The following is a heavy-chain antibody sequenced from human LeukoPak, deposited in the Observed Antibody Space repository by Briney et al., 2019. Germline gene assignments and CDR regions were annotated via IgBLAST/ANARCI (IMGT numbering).Heavy chain of an antibody. CDR1: GFTFSSYE. CDR2: ISSSGSTI. D-gene: IGHD6-13*01. CDR3: ARDGLEQQLAEYYYYGMDV. V-gene: IGHV3-48*03. Sequence: PGGSLRLSCAASGFTFSSYEMNWVRQAPGKGLEWVSYISSSGSTIYYADSVKGRFTISRDNAKNSLYLRMNSLRAEDTAVYYCARDGLEQQLAEYYYYGMDVWGQGTTVTVSS. J-gene: IGHJ6*02.